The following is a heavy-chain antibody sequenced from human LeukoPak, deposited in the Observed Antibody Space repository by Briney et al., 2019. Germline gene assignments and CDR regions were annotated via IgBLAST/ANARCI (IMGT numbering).Heavy chain of an antibody. J-gene: IGHJ6*03. V-gene: IGHV3-11*04. Sequence: GGSLRLSCAASGFTFRDYYMSWIRHAPGKGLEWSSYISGVGTSIYYADSVRGRFTTSRHNAKNSPYLQMNSLKAEDTAVYYCARDLRNYVWGKGTTVTVSS. D-gene: IGHD2/OR15-2a*01. CDR2: ISGVGTSI. CDR1: GFTFRDYY. CDR3: ARDLRNYV.